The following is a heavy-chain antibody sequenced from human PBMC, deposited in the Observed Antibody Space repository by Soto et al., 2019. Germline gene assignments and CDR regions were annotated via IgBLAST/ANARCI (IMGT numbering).Heavy chain of an antibody. Sequence: QVQLQESGPGLVKPSETLSLTCTVSGDSISAYYWSWIRQPPGKGLGWIGHIYNSGFTNYNPSLEGRVTISVDTSRNYFSLKVRSVTTADTAVYYCARLERTVTGYYYYYGVDVWGQGTTVTVSS. CDR3: ARLERTVTGYYYYYGVDV. D-gene: IGHD4-17*01. J-gene: IGHJ6*02. CDR2: IYNSGFT. CDR1: GDSISAYY. V-gene: IGHV4-59*01.